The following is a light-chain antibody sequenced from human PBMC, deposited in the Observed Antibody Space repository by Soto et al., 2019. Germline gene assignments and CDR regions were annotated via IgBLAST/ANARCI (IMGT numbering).Light chain of an antibody. V-gene: IGKV3-20*01. CDR3: RQYGSSPGLFT. CDR1: QSVSSNY. Sequence: EIVLTQSPGTLSLSPGERATLSCRVSQSVSSNYLAWYQQKAGQAPRLLIYGSSSRATGIPDRFSGSGSGTDFTLAISRLEPEDFAVYFCRQYGSSPGLFTFGPGSKVDFK. CDR2: GSS. J-gene: IGKJ3*01.